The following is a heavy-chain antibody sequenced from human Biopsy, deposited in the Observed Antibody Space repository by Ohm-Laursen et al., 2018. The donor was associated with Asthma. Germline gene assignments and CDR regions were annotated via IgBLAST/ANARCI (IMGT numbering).Heavy chain of an antibody. CDR3: ARGQKAAGDRWFDP. D-gene: IGHD6-13*01. CDR1: GYTFIGCH. V-gene: IGHV1-2*02. J-gene: IGHJ5*02. Sequence: ASVKVSCKASGYTFIGCHIHWVRQAPGQGLEWMGWINPNSGGTNYAQKFQGRVTMTRDTSISTAYMEVSRLRSDDTAVYYCARGQKAAGDRWFDPWGQGTLVTVSS. CDR2: INPNSGGT.